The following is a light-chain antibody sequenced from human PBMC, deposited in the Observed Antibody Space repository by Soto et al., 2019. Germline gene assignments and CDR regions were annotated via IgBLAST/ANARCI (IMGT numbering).Light chain of an antibody. CDR1: QSVSSY. Sequence: EIVFTPSPATLSLSPGERATLSCRASQSVSSYLAWYQQKPGQAPRLLIYDASNRATGIPARFSGSGSGTDFTLTISSLEPEDFAVYYCQQRSNWITFGQGTRLEIK. CDR3: QQRSNWIT. V-gene: IGKV3-11*01. CDR2: DAS. J-gene: IGKJ5*01.